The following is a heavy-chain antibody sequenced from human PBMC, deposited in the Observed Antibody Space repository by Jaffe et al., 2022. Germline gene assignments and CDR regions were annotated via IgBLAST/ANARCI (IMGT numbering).Heavy chain of an antibody. V-gene: IGHV3-43D*04. D-gene: IGHD1-26*01. J-gene: IGHJ4*02. CDR3: AKGVTNSGSHTAADY. CDR1: GFTFDDYA. Sequence: EVQLVESGGVVVQPGGSLRLSCAASGFTFDDYAMHWVRQAPGKGLEWVSLISWDGGSTYYADSVKGRFTISRDNSKNSLYLQMNSLRAEDTALYYCAKGVTNSGSHTAADYWGQGTLVTVSS. CDR2: ISWDGGST.